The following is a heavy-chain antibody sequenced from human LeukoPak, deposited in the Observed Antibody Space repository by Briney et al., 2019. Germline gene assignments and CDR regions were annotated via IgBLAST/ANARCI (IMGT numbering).Heavy chain of an antibody. CDR2: INHSGST. D-gene: IGHD6-13*01. J-gene: IGHJ6*03. Sequence: SETLSLTCSVSGYSISSDYCWGWIRQPPGKGLEWIGEINHSGSTNYNPSLKSRVTISVDTSKNQFSLKLSSVTVADTAVYYCARAENGYSSSWSYNYYYYMDVRGKGTTVTVSS. CDR3: ARAENGYSSSWSYNYYYYMDV. CDR1: GYSISSDYC. V-gene: IGHV4-38-2*02.